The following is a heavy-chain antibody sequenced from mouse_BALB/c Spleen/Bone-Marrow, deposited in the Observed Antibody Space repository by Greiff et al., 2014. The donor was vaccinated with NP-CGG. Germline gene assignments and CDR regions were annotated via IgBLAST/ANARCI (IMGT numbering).Heavy chain of an antibody. J-gene: IGHJ4*01. CDR3: ARSLLRYYAMDY. D-gene: IGHD1-1*01. CDR2: INPYNDGT. V-gene: IGHV1-14*01. Sequence: EVQLQQSGPELVKPGASVKMSCKASGYTFTSYVMHWVKQKPGQGLEWIGYINPYNDGTKYNEKFKGKATLTSDESSSTAYMELSXLXXEDSVVYYCARSLLRYYAMDYWGQGTSVTVSS. CDR1: GYTFTSYV.